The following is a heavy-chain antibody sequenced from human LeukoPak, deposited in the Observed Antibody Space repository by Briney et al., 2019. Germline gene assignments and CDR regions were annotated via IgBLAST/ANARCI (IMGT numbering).Heavy chain of an antibody. Sequence: ASVKVSCKASGFTFTISAVQWVRQARGQRLEWIGWIVVGSGNTNYAQKFQERVTITRDMSTSTAYMELSSLRSEDTAVYYCAAGTPYYDSSVDIWGQGTMVTVSS. CDR3: AAGTPYYDSSVDI. J-gene: IGHJ3*02. D-gene: IGHD3-22*01. CDR2: IVVGSGNT. CDR1: GFTFTISA. V-gene: IGHV1-58*01.